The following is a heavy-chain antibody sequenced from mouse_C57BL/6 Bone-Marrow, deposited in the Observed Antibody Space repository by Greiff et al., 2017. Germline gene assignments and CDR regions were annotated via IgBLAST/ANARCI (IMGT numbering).Heavy chain of an antibody. CDR3: ARGEGEGGENYYSSSFYWYFDV. D-gene: IGHD1-1*01. J-gene: IGHJ1*03. Sequence: VQLQQSGPELVKPGASVKISCKAFGYSFTDYNMNWVKQSNGKSLEWIGVINPNYGTTSYNQKFKGKATSTVDQSSSTAYMQLNSLTSEDSAVYYCARGEGEGGENYYSSSFYWYFDVWGTGPTVTVSS. CDR1: GYSFTDYN. CDR2: INPNYGTT. V-gene: IGHV1-39*01.